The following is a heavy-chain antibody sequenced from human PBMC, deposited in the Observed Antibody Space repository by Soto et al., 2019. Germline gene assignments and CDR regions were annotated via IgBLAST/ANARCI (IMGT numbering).Heavy chain of an antibody. CDR2: TYYRSKWYN. CDR1: GDSVSSNSAA. CDR3: ASEQLVVPSSRYYYYYYMDV. V-gene: IGHV6-1*01. D-gene: IGHD6-6*01. Sequence: SQTLSLTCAISGDSVSSNSAAWNWIRQSPSRGLEWLGRTYYRSKWYNDYAVSVKSRITINPDTSKNQFSLQLNSVTPEDTAVYYCASEQLVVPSSRYYYYYYMDVWGKGTTVTVSS. J-gene: IGHJ6*03.